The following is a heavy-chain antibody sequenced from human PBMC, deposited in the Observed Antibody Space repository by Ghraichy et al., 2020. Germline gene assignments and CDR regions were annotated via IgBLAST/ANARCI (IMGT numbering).Heavy chain of an antibody. V-gene: IGHV3-15*01. CDR2: IRSKTDGGIT. J-gene: IGHJ4*02. CDR1: GFTFSDAW. Sequence: GGSLRLSCTASGFTFSDAWMTWVRQAPGKGLEWVGRIRSKTDGGITDYVAPVTGRFTISRDDSKNTLYLQLNSRKTEDTAVYYCARLGAFDYWGQGTLVTVSS. D-gene: IGHD3-9*01. CDR3: ARLGAFDY.